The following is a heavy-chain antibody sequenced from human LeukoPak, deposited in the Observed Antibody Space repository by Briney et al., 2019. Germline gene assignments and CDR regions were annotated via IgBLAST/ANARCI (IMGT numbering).Heavy chain of an antibody. V-gene: IGHV3-30*04. J-gene: IGHJ4*02. CDR1: GFTFSSYA. D-gene: IGHD6-13*01. CDR3: VRGAYSSSWLNFDY. CDR2: IPYDGSNK. Sequence: SGGSPRLSCAASGFTFSSYAMHWVRQAPGKGLEWVALIPYDGSNKYYADSVKGRFTVSRDNSKNTLYLQMNSLRAEDTAVYYCVRGAYSSSWLNFDYWGQGTLVTVSS.